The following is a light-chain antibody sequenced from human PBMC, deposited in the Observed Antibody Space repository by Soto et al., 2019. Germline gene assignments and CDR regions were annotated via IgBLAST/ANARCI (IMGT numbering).Light chain of an antibody. Sequence: QSVLTQSPSASASLGASVKLTCTLSSGHSSYAIAWHQQQPEKGPRYLMKLNSDGSHSKGDGIPDRFSGSSSGAERYLTISSLQSVDEADYYCQTWGTGIPHVVFGGGTKLTVL. V-gene: IGLV4-69*01. CDR1: SGHSSYA. CDR3: QTWGTGIPHVV. J-gene: IGLJ2*01. CDR2: LNSDGSH.